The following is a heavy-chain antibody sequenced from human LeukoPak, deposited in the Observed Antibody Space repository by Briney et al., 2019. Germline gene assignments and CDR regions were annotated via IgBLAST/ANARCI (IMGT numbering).Heavy chain of an antibody. Sequence: ASVKVSCKASGYTFTSYDINWVRQATGQGLEWMGWMNPNNGNTGYAQKFQGRVTITRDTSASTAYMELSSLRSEDMAVYYCARGHRYYSSSGSYLRRDSWFDPWGQGTLVTVSS. D-gene: IGHD3-10*01. V-gene: IGHV1-8*01. CDR2: MNPNNGNT. CDR1: GYTFTSYD. J-gene: IGHJ5*02. CDR3: ARGHRYYSSSGSYLRRDSWFDP.